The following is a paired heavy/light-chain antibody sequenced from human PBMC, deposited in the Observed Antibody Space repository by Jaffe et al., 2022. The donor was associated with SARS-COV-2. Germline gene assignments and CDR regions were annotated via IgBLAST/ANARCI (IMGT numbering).Heavy chain of an antibody. V-gene: IGHV5-51*01. D-gene: IGHD2-8*01. J-gene: IGHJ3*02. CDR2: IYPGDSDA. CDR1: GYTFTNFW. Sequence: EVQLVQSGAEVKKPGESLKISCKGSGYTFTNFWIAWVRQTPGKGLEWMGFIYPGDSDARYSPSFQGQVTISADNSISTVYLQWNSLKASDTAMYYCARTKGAFDIWGQGTTVTASS. CDR3: ARTKGAFDI.
Light chain of an antibody. CDR3: QQYGSSPRT. Sequence: EIVLTQSPGTLSLSPGERATLSCRASQTVSSDYLAWYQQKPGQAPRLLIYGASSRATGIPDRFSGSGSGTDFTLTISRLEPEDFAVYYCQQYGSSPRTFGQGTKVEIK. CDR1: QTVSSDY. J-gene: IGKJ1*01. V-gene: IGKV3-20*01. CDR2: GAS.